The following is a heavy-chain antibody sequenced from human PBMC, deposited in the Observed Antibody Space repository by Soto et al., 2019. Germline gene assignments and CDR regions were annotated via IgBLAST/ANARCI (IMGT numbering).Heavy chain of an antibody. Sequence: SETLSLTCTVSGGSISSYYWSWIRQPPGKGLEWIGYIYYSGSTNYNPSLKSRVTISVDTSKSQFSLKLSSVTAADTAVYYCARGYNIQEDWFDPWGQGALVTVSS. CDR2: IYYSGST. J-gene: IGHJ5*02. CDR3: ARGYNIQEDWFDP. D-gene: IGHD5-18*01. CDR1: GGSISSYY. V-gene: IGHV4-59*01.